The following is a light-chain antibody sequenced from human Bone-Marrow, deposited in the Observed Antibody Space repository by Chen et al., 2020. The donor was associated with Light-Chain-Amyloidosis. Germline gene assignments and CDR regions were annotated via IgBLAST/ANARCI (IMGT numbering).Light chain of an antibody. CDR2: WAS. CDR3: QQYYSSPFT. J-gene: IGKJ3*01. Sequence: DIVMTQSPDSLAVSLGERATINCKSSQSVLYSSNNKNYLCWYQQRPGQPPKLLIYWASTRESGVPDRFSGSGSGTEFTLTISSLQAEDVAVYFCQQYYSSPFTFGPGTKVDIK. CDR1: QSVLYSSNNKNY. V-gene: IGKV4-1*01.